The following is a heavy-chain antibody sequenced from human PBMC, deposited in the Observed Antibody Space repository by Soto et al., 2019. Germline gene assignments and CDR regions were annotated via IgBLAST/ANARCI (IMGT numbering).Heavy chain of an antibody. J-gene: IGHJ3*02. CDR2: TYYRSKWYN. V-gene: IGHV6-1*01. CDR1: GDSVSTNSST. Sequence: SQTLSLTCAISGDSVSTNSSTWDWIRQSPSRGLEWLGRTYYRSKWYNDYAVSVEGRITINPDTSNNQVSLQLNSVTPDDTAVYYCAKDGLEDIWGQGTRVTVS. CDR3: AKDGLEDI.